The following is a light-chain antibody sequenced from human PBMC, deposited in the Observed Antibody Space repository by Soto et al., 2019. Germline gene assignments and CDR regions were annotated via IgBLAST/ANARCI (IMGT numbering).Light chain of an antibody. CDR2: HAS. CDR1: QSVGSN. Sequence: EIVMTQSPATLSVSRGERATLSCRASQSVGSNLAWYQQKPGQAPRLLIYHASTRASGIATRFSGSGSVTEFTLTISSLQSEDFALYHCQPYTTWPSFGQGTKVEV. CDR3: QPYTTWPS. V-gene: IGKV3-15*01. J-gene: IGKJ1*01.